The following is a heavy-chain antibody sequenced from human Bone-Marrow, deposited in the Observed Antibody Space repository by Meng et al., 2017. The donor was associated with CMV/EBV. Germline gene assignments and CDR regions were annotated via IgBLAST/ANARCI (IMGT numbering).Heavy chain of an antibody. CDR1: GFTFSDSA. CDR3: ARDDNWGPDY. J-gene: IGHJ4*02. Sequence: GESLKISCAASGFTFSDSAMSWVRQTPTKGLEWVSAISNGGGSTFYADSVKGRFIISRDNSKNTVHLQMNSLRVDDTAIYYCARDDNWGPDYWGQGALVTVSS. D-gene: IGHD7-27*01. V-gene: IGHV3-23*01. CDR2: ISNGGGST.